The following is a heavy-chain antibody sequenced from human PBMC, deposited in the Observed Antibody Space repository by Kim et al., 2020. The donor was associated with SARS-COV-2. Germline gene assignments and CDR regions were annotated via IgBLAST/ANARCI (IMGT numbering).Heavy chain of an antibody. CDR2: IRSKAYGGTT. CDR1: GFTFGDYA. V-gene: IGHV3-49*04. J-gene: IGHJ6*02. CDR3: TRAGRYSSSWYGVADYYGMDV. D-gene: IGHD6-13*01. Sequence: GGSLRLSCTASGFTFGDYAMSWVRQAPGKGLEWVGFIRSKAYGGTTEYAASVNGRFTISRDDSKSISYLQMNSLKTEDTAVYYCTRAGRYSSSWYGVADYYGMDVWGQGTTVTVSS.